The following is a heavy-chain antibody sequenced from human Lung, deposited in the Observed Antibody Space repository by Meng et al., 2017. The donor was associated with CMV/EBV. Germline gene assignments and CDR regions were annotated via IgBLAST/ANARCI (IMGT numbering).Heavy chain of an antibody. D-gene: IGHD2-2*01. Sequence: SGYTLSHYWTHWVRQAPGQGLEWVGIINPSGGSTTYAQKFQGRVVLTRDTSTSTVYMDLSSLRSEDRAVYYCARSGSTTSQQPGYFDLWGRGTLVTVSS. CDR2: INPSGGST. V-gene: IGHV1-46*01. J-gene: IGHJ2*01. CDR3: ARSGSTTSQQPGYFDL. CDR1: GYTLSHYW.